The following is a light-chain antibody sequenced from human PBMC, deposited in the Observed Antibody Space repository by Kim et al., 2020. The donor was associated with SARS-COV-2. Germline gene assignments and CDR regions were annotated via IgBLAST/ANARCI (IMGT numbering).Light chain of an antibody. J-gene: IGLJ2*01. CDR3: QAWDSRTVV. CDR2: QDS. V-gene: IGLV3-1*01. CDR1: KLGDKY. Sequence: SYELTQPPSVSVSPGQTASITCSGDKLGDKYAYWYQQKPAQSPVLVIYQDSKRPSGIPERFSGSNSGNTATLTISGTQAMDEADYSCQAWDSRTVVFGGGTQLTVL.